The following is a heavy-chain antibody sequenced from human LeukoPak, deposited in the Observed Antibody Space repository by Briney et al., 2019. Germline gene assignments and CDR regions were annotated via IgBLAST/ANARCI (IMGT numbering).Heavy chain of an antibody. CDR1: GFTFSSYG. Sequence: GSLRLSCAASGFTFSSYGMSWVRQAPGKGLEWVSAISGSGGSTYYADSVKGRFTISRDNSKNTLYLQMNSLRAEDTAMYYCARAHLSSSSTDYMDVWGKGTTVTVSS. CDR2: ISGSGGST. D-gene: IGHD6-6*01. J-gene: IGHJ6*03. CDR3: ARAHLSSSSTDYMDV. V-gene: IGHV3-23*01.